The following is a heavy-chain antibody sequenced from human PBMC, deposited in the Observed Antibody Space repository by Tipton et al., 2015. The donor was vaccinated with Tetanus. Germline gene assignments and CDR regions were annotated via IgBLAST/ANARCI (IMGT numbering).Heavy chain of an antibody. V-gene: IGHV3-30*03. CDR2: ISYDGNYQ. J-gene: IGHJ4*02. CDR1: GFTFSNSG. D-gene: IGHD6-13*01. CDR3: IYTISWPAFDY. Sequence: SLRLSCAASGFTFSNSGMHWVRQAPGKGLEWVAIISYDGNYQSYAESVKGRFTISRDNSKSTLFLQMNGLRAEDTAVYYCIYTISWPAFDYWGQGSLVTVSS.